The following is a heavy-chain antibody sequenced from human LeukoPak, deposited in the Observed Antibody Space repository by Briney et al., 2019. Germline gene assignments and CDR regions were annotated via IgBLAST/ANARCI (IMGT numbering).Heavy chain of an antibody. V-gene: IGHV5-51*01. D-gene: IGHD3-10*01. CDR2: IYPGDSDT. J-gene: IGHJ3*02. CDR1: GYSFTSYW. CDR3: ARPPLYGSGSSDAFDI. Sequence: GESLKISCKGSGYSFTSYWIAWVRQMPGKDLEWMGIIYPGDSDTRYSPSFQGQVTISADKSISTAYLQWSSLKASDTAMYYCARPPLYGSGSSDAFDIWGQGTMVTVSS.